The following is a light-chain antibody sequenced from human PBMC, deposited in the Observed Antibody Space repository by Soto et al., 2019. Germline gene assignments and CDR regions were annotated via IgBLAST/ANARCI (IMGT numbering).Light chain of an antibody. V-gene: IGKV1-9*01. J-gene: IGKJ4*01. CDR3: QQLNSYPFT. CDR1: QGISSY. CDR2: AAS. Sequence: DIQLTQSPSFLSASVGDRVTITCRASQGISSYLAWYQQKPGKAPKLLIYAASTLQSGVPSRFSGSGSGTEFTLPISSLHPEHFATYYCQQLNSYPFTFGGGTNVEIK.